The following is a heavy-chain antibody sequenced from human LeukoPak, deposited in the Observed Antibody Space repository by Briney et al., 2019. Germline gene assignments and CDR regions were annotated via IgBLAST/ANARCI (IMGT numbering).Heavy chain of an antibody. Sequence: GGSLRLSCAASGFTFSSYWMHWVRQAPGKGLEWVSGINSNGSSTSYADSVKGRFTISRDNAKNTLYLQMDSLRAEATSMYYCARRSGSYYSLGYWGQGTLVTVSS. V-gene: IGHV3-74*01. D-gene: IGHD1-26*01. CDR1: GFTFSSYW. J-gene: IGHJ4*02. CDR3: ARRSGSYYSLGY. CDR2: INSNGSST.